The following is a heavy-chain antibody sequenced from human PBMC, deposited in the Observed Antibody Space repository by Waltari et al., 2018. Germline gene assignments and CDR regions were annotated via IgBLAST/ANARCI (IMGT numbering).Heavy chain of an antibody. J-gene: IGHJ5*02. V-gene: IGHV3-23*01. D-gene: IGHD1-7*01. CDR1: GFRFGDYV. CDR2: IGGSGATT. CDR3: AKGSQGGTTINYFDP. Sequence: EVQLLESGGDLVQPGGSLRLSCAASGFRFGDYVMTWFRQAPGKGLQSVSAIGGSGATTFYADSVKGRFTISRDNSKNTLYLQMNSLRGEDTAVYYCAKGSQGGTTINYFDPWGQGTLVTVSS.